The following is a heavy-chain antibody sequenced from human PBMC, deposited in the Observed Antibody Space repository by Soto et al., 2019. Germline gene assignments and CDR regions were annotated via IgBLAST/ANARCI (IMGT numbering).Heavy chain of an antibody. CDR1: GFTFSSYE. V-gene: IGHV3-48*03. Sequence: PGGSLRLSSAASGFTFSSYEMNWVRQAPGKGLEWVSYISSSGSTIYYADAVKGRFTISRDNAKNSLYLQMNSVRGEDTALYYCARDLTVVVPAVMVYYYGMDVWGQGTTVTVSS. D-gene: IGHD2-2*01. J-gene: IGHJ6*02. CDR3: ARDLTVVVPAVMVYYYGMDV. CDR2: ISSSGSTI.